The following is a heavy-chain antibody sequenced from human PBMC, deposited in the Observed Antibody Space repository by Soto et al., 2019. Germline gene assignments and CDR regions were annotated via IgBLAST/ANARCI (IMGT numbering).Heavy chain of an antibody. CDR1: GGSISSSSYY. Sequence: SETLSLTCTVSGGSISSSSYYWGWIRQPPGKGLEWIGSIYYSGSTNYNPSLKSRVTISVDTSKNQFSLKLSSVTAADTAVYYCARGLIAVAGYNWFDPWGQGTLVTVSS. D-gene: IGHD6-19*01. CDR3: ARGLIAVAGYNWFDP. J-gene: IGHJ5*02. CDR2: IYYSGST. V-gene: IGHV4-39*07.